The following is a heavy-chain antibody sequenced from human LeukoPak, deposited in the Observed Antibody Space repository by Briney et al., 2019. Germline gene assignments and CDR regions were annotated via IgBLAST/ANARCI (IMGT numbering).Heavy chain of an antibody. CDR3: AKDRDSSGYWNDAFDI. D-gene: IGHD3-22*01. Sequence: GGSLRLSCAASGFTFSSYAMSWVRQAPGKGLEWVSAISGSGGSTYYADSVKGRFTISRDNSKNTLYLQMNSLRAEDTAVYYCAKDRDSSGYWNDAFDIWGQGTMVTVSS. V-gene: IGHV3-23*01. CDR1: GFTFSSYA. CDR2: ISGSGGST. J-gene: IGHJ3*02.